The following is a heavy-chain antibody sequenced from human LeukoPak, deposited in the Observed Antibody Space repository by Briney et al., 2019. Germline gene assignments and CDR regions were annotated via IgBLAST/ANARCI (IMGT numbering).Heavy chain of an antibody. J-gene: IGHJ2*01. Sequence: GASVKVSCKASGYTFSSYGITWVRQAPGQGLEWMGWISADNGNTNYAQKFQGRVTMTTDTSTSTTYMELRSLRSDDTAVHYCARDLTVEKYFDLWGRGTLVTVSS. CDR1: GYTFSSYG. V-gene: IGHV1-18*01. D-gene: IGHD3-9*01. CDR3: ARDLTVEKYFDL. CDR2: ISADNGNT.